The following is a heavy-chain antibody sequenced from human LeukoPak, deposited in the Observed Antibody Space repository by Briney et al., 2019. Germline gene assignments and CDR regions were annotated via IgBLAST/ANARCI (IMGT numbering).Heavy chain of an antibody. CDR3: ARENIRWPLAFDI. CDR2: IRYDGSNK. CDR1: GFTFSSYG. J-gene: IGHJ3*02. D-gene: IGHD5-24*01. Sequence: PGGSLRLSCAASGFTFSSYGMHWVRQAPGKGLEWVAFIRYDGSNKYYADSVKGRFTISRDNSKNTLYLQMNSLRAEDTAVYYCARENIRWPLAFDIWGQGTMVTVSS. V-gene: IGHV3-30*02.